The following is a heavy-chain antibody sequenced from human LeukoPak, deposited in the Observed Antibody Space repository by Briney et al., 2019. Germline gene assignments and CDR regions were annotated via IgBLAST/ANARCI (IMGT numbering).Heavy chain of an antibody. D-gene: IGHD2-15*01. CDR2: ITSSSYT. V-gene: IGHV3-11*06. CDR3: ARLVVVAATPGYFDY. Sequence: KPGGSLRLSCAASVFTFSDYYMSWVRQAPGKGLXXXXYITSSSYTNYADSVKDRFTISRDNAKNSLYLQMNSLRAEDTAIYYCARLVVVAATPGYFDYWGQGTLVTVSS. J-gene: IGHJ4*02. CDR1: VFTFSDYY.